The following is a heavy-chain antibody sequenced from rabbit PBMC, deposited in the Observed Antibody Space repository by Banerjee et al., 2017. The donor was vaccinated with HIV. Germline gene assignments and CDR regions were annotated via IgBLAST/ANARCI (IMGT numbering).Heavy chain of an antibody. Sequence: QSLEESGGDLVKPGASLALTCKAYGFDVRSYYYMRWVRQAPGKGLEWIGCIYAGSSGSTYYANWAKGRFTISKTSSTTVTLQMTSLTVADTATYFCASQEWDYFGLWGQGTLVTVS. V-gene: IGHV1S40*01. CDR2: IYAGSSGST. CDR3: ASQEWDYFGL. D-gene: IGHD1-1*01. CDR1: GFDVRSYYY. J-gene: IGHJ4*01.